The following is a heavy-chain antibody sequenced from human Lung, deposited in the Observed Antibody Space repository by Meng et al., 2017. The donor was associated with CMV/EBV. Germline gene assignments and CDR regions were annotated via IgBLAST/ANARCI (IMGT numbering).Heavy chain of an antibody. J-gene: IGHJ4*02. Sequence: GGSXRLXCAASGFPFERYGINWVRQAPGQGLEWVSSISSSSSHIHYADSVKGRFTISRDYATNSVFLQMNTLRVDDTALYYCARDQGLVFGEVIPYFDYWXQVTXVTVAS. CDR3: ARDQGLVFGEVIPYFDY. CDR2: ISSSSSHI. D-gene: IGHD3-3*01. V-gene: IGHV3-21*01. CDR1: GFPFERYG.